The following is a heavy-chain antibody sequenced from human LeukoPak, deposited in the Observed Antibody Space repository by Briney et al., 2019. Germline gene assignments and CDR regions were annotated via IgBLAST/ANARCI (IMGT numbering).Heavy chain of an antibody. V-gene: IGHV1-2*02. CDR1: GYTFTDYY. CDR3: ARRECSGGSCYSAGFDY. D-gene: IGHD2-15*01. CDR2: INPNSGDT. Sequence: ASVKVSCKASGYTFTDYYMYWVRQAPGQGLEWMGWINPNSGDTSYAQNFQGRVTMTSDTSITTAYMELSGLRSDDTAVYYCARRECSGGSCYSAGFDYWGQGTLVTVSS. J-gene: IGHJ4*02.